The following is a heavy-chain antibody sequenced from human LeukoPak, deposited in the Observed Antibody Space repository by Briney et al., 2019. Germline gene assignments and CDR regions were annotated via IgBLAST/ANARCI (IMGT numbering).Heavy chain of an antibody. Sequence: GRSLRLSCAASGFTFSSYAMHWVGQAPGKGLEWVAVISYDESNKYYADSVKGRFTISRDNSKNTLYLQMNSLRAEDTAVYYCAREDGYNYTYYYYYGMDVWGQGTTVTVSS. V-gene: IGHV3-30*04. CDR1: GFTFSSYA. CDR3: AREDGYNYTYYYYYGMDV. CDR2: ISYDESNK. D-gene: IGHD5-24*01. J-gene: IGHJ6*02.